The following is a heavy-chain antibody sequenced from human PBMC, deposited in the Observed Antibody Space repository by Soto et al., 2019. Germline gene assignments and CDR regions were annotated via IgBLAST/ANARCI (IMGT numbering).Heavy chain of an antibody. Sequence: SVKVSCKASGGTFSSYAISWVRQAPGQGLEWMGGIIPIFGTANYAQKFQGRVTITADESTSTAYMELSSLRSEDTAVYYCARGAVAAAGRSKLDYWGQGXLVTVYS. D-gene: IGHD6-13*01. J-gene: IGHJ4*02. CDR2: IIPIFGTA. V-gene: IGHV1-69*13. CDR1: GGTFSSYA. CDR3: ARGAVAAAGRSKLDY.